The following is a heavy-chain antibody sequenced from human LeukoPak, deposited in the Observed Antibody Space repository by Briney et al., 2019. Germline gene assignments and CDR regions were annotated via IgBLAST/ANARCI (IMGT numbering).Heavy chain of an antibody. CDR3: ARVFPGAKWGSVLDG. CDR2: IYYSGST. Sequence: SQTLSHPRTVSGVSLSSPNHYGSWIRQHPGKGLECIGYIYYSGSTYYNPSLKSRVPISVDMSKNKFSLKLSSVTAADTAVYYCARVFPGAKWGSVLDGWGPGTLVTVS. CDR1: GVSLSSPNHY. J-gene: IGHJ4*02. D-gene: IGHD7-27*01. V-gene: IGHV4-31*03.